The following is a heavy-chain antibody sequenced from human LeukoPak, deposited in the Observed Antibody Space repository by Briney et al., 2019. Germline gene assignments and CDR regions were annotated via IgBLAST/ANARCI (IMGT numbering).Heavy chain of an antibody. J-gene: IGHJ4*02. D-gene: IGHD3-10*01. CDR3: AKGDEGFGVYYFDY. V-gene: IGHV3-23*01. CDR1: GYTYSSYA. Sequence: GACLRLSCAASGYTYSSYAMRCVRQAPGKGLEWVSAISGSGGSTYYADTVRGRFTISRDNAQNTLYMQKSSLRAEDTAVYYCAKGDEGFGVYYFDYWGQGTLVTVSS. CDR2: ISGSGGST.